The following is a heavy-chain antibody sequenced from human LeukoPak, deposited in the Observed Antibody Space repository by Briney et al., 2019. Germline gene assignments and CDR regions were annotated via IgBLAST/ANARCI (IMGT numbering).Heavy chain of an antibody. Sequence: SETLSLTCPVSGGSISSGVYYWSWIRQHPGKGLEWIGYIYYSGSTYYNPSLKSRVTISVDTSKNQFSLKLSSVTAADTAVYYCARGLVVVVAATRGMDVWGQGTTVTVSS. D-gene: IGHD2-15*01. CDR2: IYYSGST. V-gene: IGHV4-31*03. CDR1: GGSISSGVYY. CDR3: ARGLVVVVAATRGMDV. J-gene: IGHJ6*02.